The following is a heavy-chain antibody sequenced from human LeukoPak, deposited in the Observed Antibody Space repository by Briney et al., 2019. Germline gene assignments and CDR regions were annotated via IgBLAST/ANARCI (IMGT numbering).Heavy chain of an antibody. J-gene: IGHJ6*03. CDR1: GFTFSSYA. V-gene: IGHV3-30*04. D-gene: IGHD5/OR15-5a*01. Sequence: SGGSLRLSCAASGFTFSSYAMHWVRQAPGKGLEWVAVISYDGSNKYYADSVKGRFTISRDNSKNTLYLQMNSLRAEDTAVYYCARDSRLGSPNNYYYYYMDVWGKGTTVTVSS. CDR3: ARDSRLGSPNNYYYYYMDV. CDR2: ISYDGSNK.